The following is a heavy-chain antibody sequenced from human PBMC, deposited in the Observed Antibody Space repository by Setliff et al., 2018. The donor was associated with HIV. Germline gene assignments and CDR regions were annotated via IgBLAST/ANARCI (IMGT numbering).Heavy chain of an antibody. CDR3: ARGAYRRRDGGTYFYRFDF. V-gene: IGHV1-69*10. Sequence: GASVKVSCKASGGTFSSYAISWVRQAPGQGLEWMGGIIPIVDIAKYAQKFQDRVTITADKSTSTAFMELSSLRSEDTAVYYCARGAYRRRDGGTYFYRFDFWGRGTLVTVSS. J-gene: IGHJ4*02. D-gene: IGHD1-26*01. CDR1: GGTFSSYA. CDR2: IIPIVDIA.